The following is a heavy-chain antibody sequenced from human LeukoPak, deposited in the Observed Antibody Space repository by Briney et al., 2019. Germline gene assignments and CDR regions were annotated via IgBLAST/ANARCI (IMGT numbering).Heavy chain of an antibody. V-gene: IGHV3-7*01. CDR1: GFTFSSYW. D-gene: IGHD5-18*01. CDR3: ARDPGARGYSYGYCAY. J-gene: IGHJ4*02. Sequence: GGSLRLSCAASGFTFSSYWMSWVRQAPGKGLEWVANIKQDGSEKYYVDSVKGRFTISRDNAKNSLYLQMNSLRAEDTAVYYCARDPGARGYSYGYCAYWGQGTLVTASS. CDR2: IKQDGSEK.